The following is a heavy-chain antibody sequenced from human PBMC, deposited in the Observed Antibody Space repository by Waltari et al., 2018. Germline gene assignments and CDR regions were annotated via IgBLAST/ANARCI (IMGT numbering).Heavy chain of an antibody. CDR2: VIPILGET. CDR1: GGTFPIFA. Sequence: QVQLVQSGAEVRRPGSSVKVSCKTSGGTFPIFAISWVRQAPGHGLEWVGGVIPILGETDHAQKFQGRVTITADESTNTAYMELSSLTSEDTALYFCARMPSVRQYYFDYWGQGTLVTVSS. CDR3: ARMPSVRQYYFDY. V-gene: IGHV1-69*01. J-gene: IGHJ4*02. D-gene: IGHD2-2*01.